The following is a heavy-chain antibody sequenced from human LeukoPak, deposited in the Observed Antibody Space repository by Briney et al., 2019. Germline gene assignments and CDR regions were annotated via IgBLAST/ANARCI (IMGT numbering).Heavy chain of an antibody. Sequence: GRSLRLSCAASGFTFSSYAMHWVRQAPGKGLEWVADIKKDGSDKYHVDSVKGRFTISRDNAKNSLYLQMNSLRAEDTAVYYCAKDRAWLQFDYWGQGTLVTVSS. CDR1: GFTFSSYA. J-gene: IGHJ4*02. CDR2: IKKDGSDK. D-gene: IGHD5-24*01. V-gene: IGHV3-7*04. CDR3: AKDRAWLQFDY.